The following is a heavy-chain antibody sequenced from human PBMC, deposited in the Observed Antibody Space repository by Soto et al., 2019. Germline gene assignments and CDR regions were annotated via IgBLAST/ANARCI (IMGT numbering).Heavy chain of an antibody. CDR3: ERDGGSGCYNSGMAF. D-gene: IGHD6-19*01. J-gene: IGHJ6*02. Sequence: SQTRSVTCAISGGSVSRNSSAWSWIRQSPSRGLEWLGRTYYRSKWYDDYALSVKRRITINPDTSRNQFSLQLNSVIPEDTAVYYCERDGGSGCYNSGMAFWGQGTTVTVSS. V-gene: IGHV6-1*01. CDR1: GGSVSRNSSA. CDR2: TYYRSKWYD.